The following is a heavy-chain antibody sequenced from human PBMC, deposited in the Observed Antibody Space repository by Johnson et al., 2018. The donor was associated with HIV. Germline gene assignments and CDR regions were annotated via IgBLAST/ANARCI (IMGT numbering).Heavy chain of an antibody. D-gene: IGHD6-13*01. CDR2: ISSSSGTI. Sequence: VQLVESGGGLVQPGGSLRLSCVVSGFIISSYWMTWVRQAPGKGLEWVSYISSSSGTIYYADSVKGRFTISRDNAKNSLYLQMNSLRVEDTALYYCARAAAAPNDAFDIWGQGTMVTVSS. CDR3: ARAAAAPNDAFDI. CDR1: GFIISSYW. V-gene: IGHV3-48*04. J-gene: IGHJ3*02.